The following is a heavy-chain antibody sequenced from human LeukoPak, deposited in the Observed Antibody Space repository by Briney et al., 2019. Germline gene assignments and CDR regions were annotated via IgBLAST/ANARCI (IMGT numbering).Heavy chain of an antibody. CDR3: ARAPPRYCSSTSCYYSYYYYGMDV. CDR1: GGSFSGYY. J-gene: IGHJ6*02. V-gene: IGHV4-34*01. D-gene: IGHD2-2*01. CDR2: INHSGST. Sequence: PSETLSLTCAVYGGSFSGYYWSWIRQPPGKGLEWIGEINHSGSTNYNPSLKSRVTISVDTSKNQFSLKLCSVTAADTAVYYCARAPPRYCSSTSCYYSYYYYGMDVWGQGTTVTVSS.